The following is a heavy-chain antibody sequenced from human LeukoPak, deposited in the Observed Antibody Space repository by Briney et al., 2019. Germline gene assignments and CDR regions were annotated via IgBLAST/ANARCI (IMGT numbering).Heavy chain of an antibody. J-gene: IGHJ4*02. CDR3: ARGRGVGTGTSLFDY. CDR1: GGSFSGYY. Sequence: PSETLSLTCAVYGGSFSGYYWSWIRQPPGKGLEWIGEINHSRSTNYNPSLKSRVTISVDTSKNQLSLKLSSVTAADTAVYYCARGRGVGTGTSLFDYWGQGTLVTVSS. V-gene: IGHV4-34*01. CDR2: INHSRST. D-gene: IGHD1-1*01.